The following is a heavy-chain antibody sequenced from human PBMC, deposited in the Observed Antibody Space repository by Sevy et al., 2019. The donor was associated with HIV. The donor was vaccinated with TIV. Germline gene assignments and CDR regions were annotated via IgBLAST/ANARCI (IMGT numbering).Heavy chain of an antibody. V-gene: IGHV3-23*01. J-gene: IGHJ4*02. Sequence: GGSLRLSCAASGFTFNNYAMTWDRQAPGKGLEWVSAVGGGGDTTYYADSVKGRFTISRDNSKNTLYLQMNSLRAEDTAVYYCAKGGSTSGYYLNYFAYWGQGTLVTVSS. CDR3: AKGGSTSGYYLNYFAY. CDR1: GFTFNNYA. D-gene: IGHD3-22*01. CDR2: VGGGGDTT.